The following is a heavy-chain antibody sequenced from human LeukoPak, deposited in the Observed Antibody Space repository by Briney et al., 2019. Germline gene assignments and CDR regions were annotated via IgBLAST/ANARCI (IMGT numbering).Heavy chain of an antibody. Sequence: SETLSLTCTVSGVSISSYYWSWIRQPPGKGLECIGYIYYSGNTNYKPSLKSRVTISVDTSKNQFSLKLSSVTAADTAVYYCARIRKGWIQLWLRDYYYMDVWGKGTTVTVSS. V-gene: IGHV4-59*01. CDR1: GVSISSYY. CDR2: IYYSGNT. CDR3: ARIRKGWIQLWLRDYYYMDV. J-gene: IGHJ6*03. D-gene: IGHD5-18*01.